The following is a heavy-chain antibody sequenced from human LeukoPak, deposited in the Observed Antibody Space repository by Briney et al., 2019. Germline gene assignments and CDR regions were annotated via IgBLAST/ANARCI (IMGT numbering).Heavy chain of an antibody. CDR2: IYYSGST. J-gene: IGHJ6*02. V-gene: IGHV4-59*01. D-gene: IGHD5-18*01. Sequence: SETLSLTCTVSAGSISSYYWSWIRQPPGKGLEWIGYIYYSGSTNYNPSLKSRVTISVDTSKNQLSLKLSSVTAADTAVYYCARTDTAMAYYYYGMDVWGQGTTVTVSS. CDR3: ARTDTAMAYYYYGMDV. CDR1: AGSISSYY.